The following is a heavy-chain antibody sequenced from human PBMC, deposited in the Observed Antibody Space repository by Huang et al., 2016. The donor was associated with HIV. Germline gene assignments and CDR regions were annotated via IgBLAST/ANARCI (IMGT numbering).Heavy chain of an antibody. Sequence: QVQLQQWGAGLLKPSETLSLTCAVYGGSISGHYWSWIRQPPGKGLEWIAERNDNGYTNDNPSLKRRVTISVHTSRNQFSLTRNAVTAADAAVYYCARASWYEPRSWYFCLWGRGTLVTVSS. CDR1: GGSISGHY. CDR3: ARASWYEPRSWYFCL. CDR2: RNDNGYT. V-gene: IGHV4-34*01. D-gene: IGHD6-13*01. J-gene: IGHJ2*01.